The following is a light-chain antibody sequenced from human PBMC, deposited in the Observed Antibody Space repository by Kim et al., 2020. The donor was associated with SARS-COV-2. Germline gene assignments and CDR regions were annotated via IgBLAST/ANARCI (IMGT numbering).Light chain of an antibody. J-gene: IGLJ3*02. V-gene: IGLV3-19*01. CDR3: NSRGCGDTPWV. CDR1: SFKNYS. Sequence: LEQPVRITRQGDSFKNYSPSRYQPKSGQAPVRVIYGKNNRPSGIPDRFSGSSSGNTASLTFTGAQAEDAADYYCNSRGCGDTPWVFGGGTKLTVL. CDR2: GKN.